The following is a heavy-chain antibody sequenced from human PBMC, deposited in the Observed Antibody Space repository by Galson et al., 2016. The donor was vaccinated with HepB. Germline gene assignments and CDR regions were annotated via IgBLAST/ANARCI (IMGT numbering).Heavy chain of an antibody. D-gene: IGHD3-22*01. CDR3: AKESYDSRHYSFDY. CDR2: IWYDGSNK. V-gene: IGHV3-33*06. Sequence: SLRLSCAASGFTFSNYGMHWVRQAPGKGLEWVAIIWYDGSNKYYADSVKGRLTISRDNSKNTVYLQMNSLRADDTAVYYCAKESYDSRHYSFDYWGQGTLVTVSS. J-gene: IGHJ4*02. CDR1: GFTFSNYG.